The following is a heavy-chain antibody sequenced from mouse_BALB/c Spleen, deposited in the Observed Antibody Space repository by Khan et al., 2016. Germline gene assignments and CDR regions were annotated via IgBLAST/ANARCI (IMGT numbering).Heavy chain of an antibody. D-gene: IGHD4-1*01. CDR2: LNTNTGGP. J-gene: IGHJ1*01. V-gene: IGHV9-3*02. CDR1: GYSFTNYG. CDR3: ATGWYFDV. Sequence: QIQLVQSGPELKKPGETVKISCKATGYSFTNYGMSWLKQAPGRGLKGMGWLNTNTGGPTYAEEFKGRFAFTLETSASTAYLQINNLKNADTATSCCATGWYFDVWGAGTTVTVSS.